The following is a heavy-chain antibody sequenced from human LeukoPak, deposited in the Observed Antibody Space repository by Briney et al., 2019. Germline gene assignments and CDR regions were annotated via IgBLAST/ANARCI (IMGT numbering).Heavy chain of an antibody. CDR3: ARDNDSRDPPHFDY. Sequence: GGSLRLSCAASGFTFSTYWIHWVRQAPGEGLVWVSRIHPDGSSTNYADSVRGRFTISRDNAKNTLYLQMDSLRAEDTAVYYCARDNDSRDPPHFDYWGQGTLVTVSS. CDR1: GFTFSTYW. J-gene: IGHJ4*02. CDR2: IHPDGSST. D-gene: IGHD3-16*01. V-gene: IGHV3-74*01.